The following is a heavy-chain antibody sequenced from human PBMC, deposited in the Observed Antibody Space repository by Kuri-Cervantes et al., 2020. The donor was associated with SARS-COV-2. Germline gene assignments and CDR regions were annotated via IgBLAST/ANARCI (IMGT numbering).Heavy chain of an antibody. Sequence: ASVKVSCKASGYTFTSYDINWVRQAPGQGLEWMGWINPNSGGTNYAQKFQGRVTMTRDTSISTAYMELSRLRSDDTAVYYCARVLGSSTSCYWDWGQGTLVTDSS. J-gene: IGHJ4*02. CDR1: GYTFTSYD. V-gene: IGHV1-2*02. D-gene: IGHD2-2*01. CDR2: INPNSGGT. CDR3: ARVLGSSTSCYWD.